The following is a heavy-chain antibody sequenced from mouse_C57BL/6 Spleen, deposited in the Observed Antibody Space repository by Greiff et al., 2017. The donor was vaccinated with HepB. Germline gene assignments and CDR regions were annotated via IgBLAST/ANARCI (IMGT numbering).Heavy chain of an antibody. CDR1: GYTFPDYY. V-gene: IGHV1-19*01. J-gene: IGHJ4*01. CDR2: INPYNGGT. Sequence: VQLQQSGPVLVKPGASVKMSCKASGYTFPDYYMNWVKQSHGKSLEWIGVINPYNGGTSYNQKFKGKATLTVDKSSSTGYMELNSLTSEDSAVYYCARGAYYYGSSYNYYAMDYWGQGTSVTVSS. D-gene: IGHD1-1*01. CDR3: ARGAYYYGSSYNYYAMDY.